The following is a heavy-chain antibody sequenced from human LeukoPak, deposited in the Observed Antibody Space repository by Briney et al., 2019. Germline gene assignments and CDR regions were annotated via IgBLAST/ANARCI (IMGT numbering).Heavy chain of an antibody. CDR2: IIPIFGTA. D-gene: IGHD4-17*01. CDR3: ARDRGPSRYGDYAIDY. J-gene: IGHJ4*02. Sequence: SVKVSCKAFGGTFSSYAISWVRQAPGQGLEWMGGIIPIFGTANYAQKFQGRVTITADKSTSTAYMELSSLRSEDTAVYYCARDRGPSRYGDYAIDYWGQGTLVSVS. CDR1: GGTFSSYA. V-gene: IGHV1-69*06.